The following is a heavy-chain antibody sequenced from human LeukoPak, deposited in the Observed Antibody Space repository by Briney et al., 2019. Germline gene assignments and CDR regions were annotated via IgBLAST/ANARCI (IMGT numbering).Heavy chain of an antibody. CDR2: IIPILGIA. CDR1: GGTFSSYA. CDR3: ARVRGHYGDHARGGVYAFDT. Sequence: ASVKVSCKASGGTFSSYAISWVRQAPGQGLEWMGRIIPILGIANYAQKFQGRVTITADKSTSTAYMELSSLRSEDTAVYYCARVRGHYGDHARGGVYAFDTWGQGTMVTVSS. D-gene: IGHD4-17*01. J-gene: IGHJ3*02. V-gene: IGHV1-69*04.